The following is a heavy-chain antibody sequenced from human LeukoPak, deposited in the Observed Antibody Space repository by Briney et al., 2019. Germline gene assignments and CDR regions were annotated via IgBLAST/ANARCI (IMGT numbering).Heavy chain of an antibody. D-gene: IGHD3-22*01. V-gene: IGHV4-39*01. CDR3: XXNXGXXXXXXXXMLVKXYXYYYMDV. CDR2: IYYSGST. CDR1: GGSISSSSYY. J-gene: IGHJ6*03. Sequence: SETLSLTCTVSGGSISSSSYYWGWIRQPPGKGLEWIGSIYYSGSTYYTPSLKSRVTISVDTSKNQFSLKLTSVTAANTAVYYXXXNXGXXXXXXXXMLVKXYXYYYMDVWGXGTTVTVSS.